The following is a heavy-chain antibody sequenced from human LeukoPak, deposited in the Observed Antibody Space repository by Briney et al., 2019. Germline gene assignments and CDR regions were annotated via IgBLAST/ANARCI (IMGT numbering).Heavy chain of an antibody. Sequence: GGALRLSCAASGFTFSDYYMSWIRRAPGKGLEWVSFISSSGSTTYYADSVKGRFTIFRDNAKNSLYLQMNSLRAEDTAVYYCARDGTYFDYWGQGTLVTVSS. CDR2: ISSSGSTT. CDR1: GFTFSDYY. CDR3: ARDGTYFDY. D-gene: IGHD1-7*01. J-gene: IGHJ4*02. V-gene: IGHV3-11*04.